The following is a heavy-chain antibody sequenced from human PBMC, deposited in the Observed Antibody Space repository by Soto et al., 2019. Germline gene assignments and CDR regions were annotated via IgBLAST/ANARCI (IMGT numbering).Heavy chain of an antibody. V-gene: IGHV3-23*01. CDR2: IGGSGGST. CDR1: GFTFSTYA. CDR3: AKGRDFVVVPTLDY. J-gene: IGHJ4*02. Sequence: GGSLRLSCAASGFTFSTYAMNWVRQAPGKGLEWVSSIGGSGGSTFYADSVKGRFTISRDNSKNMLYLLMDGLRADDTAVYYCAKGRDFVVVPTLDYWGQGNLVTVSS. D-gene: IGHD2-2*01.